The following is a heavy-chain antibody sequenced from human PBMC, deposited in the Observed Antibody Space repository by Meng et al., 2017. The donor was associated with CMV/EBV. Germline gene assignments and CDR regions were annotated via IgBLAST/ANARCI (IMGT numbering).Heavy chain of an antibody. D-gene: IGHD2-2*01. V-gene: IGHV1-46*01. Sequence: ASVKVSCKASGYTFTSYYMHWVRQAPGQGLEWMGIINPSGGSTSYAQKFQGRVTMTRDTSTSTVYMELSRLRSEDTAVYYCARVYCPKEYCSNTRGYYYYGMDVWGQGTTVTVSS. CDR1: GYTFTSYY. CDR2: INPSGGST. J-gene: IGHJ6*02. CDR3: ARVYCPKEYCSNTRGYYYYGMDV.